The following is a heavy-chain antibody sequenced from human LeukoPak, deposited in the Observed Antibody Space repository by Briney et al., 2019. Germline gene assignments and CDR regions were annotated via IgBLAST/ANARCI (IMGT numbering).Heavy chain of an antibody. Sequence: ASVKVSCKASGYTFTSYGISWVRQAPGQGLEWMGWISAYNGNTNYAQKLQGRVTMTTDTSTSTAYMELRSLRSDDTAVYYCARGRTMVRGVNWTYYYYYYMDVWGKGTTVTVSS. D-gene: IGHD3-10*01. CDR1: GYTFTSYG. V-gene: IGHV1-18*01. J-gene: IGHJ6*03. CDR2: ISAYNGNT. CDR3: ARGRTMVRGVNWTYYYYYYMDV.